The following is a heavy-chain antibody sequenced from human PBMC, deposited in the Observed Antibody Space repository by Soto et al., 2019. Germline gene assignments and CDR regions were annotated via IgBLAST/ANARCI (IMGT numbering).Heavy chain of an antibody. CDR1: GFTVSSNY. D-gene: IGHD4-17*01. V-gene: IGHV3-53*01. CDR2: IYSGGST. CDR3: ARENPTPTGGFDY. J-gene: IGHJ4*02. Sequence: GSLRLSCAASGFTVSSNYMSWVRQAPGKGLEWVSVIYSGGSTYYADSVKGRFTISRDNSKNTLYLQMNSLRAEDTAVYYCARENPTPTGGFDYWGQGTLVTVSS.